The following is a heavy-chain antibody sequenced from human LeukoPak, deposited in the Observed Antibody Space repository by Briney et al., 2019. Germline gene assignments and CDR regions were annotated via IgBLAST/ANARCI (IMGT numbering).Heavy chain of an antibody. CDR1: GFTFSSYW. D-gene: IGHD4-23*01. V-gene: IGHV3-7*05. CDR2: IKEDGSEK. J-gene: IGHJ2*01. CDR3: ASPLVESSGNVHFGL. Sequence: GGSLRLSCAAPGFTFSSYWMTWVRQAPGKGLEYVVNIKEDGSEKSYVDSVKGRFIISRDNAKKSLYMEMNSLRAEDTAVYYCASPLVESSGNVHFGLWGRGTLVTVSS.